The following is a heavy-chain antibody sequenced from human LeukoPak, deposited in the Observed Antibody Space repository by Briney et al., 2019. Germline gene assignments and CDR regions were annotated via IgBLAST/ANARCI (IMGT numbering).Heavy chain of an antibody. D-gene: IGHD6-6*01. J-gene: IGHJ4*02. CDR3: ARDGRVVLDY. CDR2: TQEDGNEI. Sequence: PGGSLRLSCVVSGFNFRNYWMSWVRQAPGKGLEWVANTQEDGNEIYYVHSVKGRVTISRDNAKNSLYLQMNSLRAEDTAVYYCARDGRVVLDYWGQGTLVTVSS. CDR1: GFNFRNYW. V-gene: IGHV3-7*01.